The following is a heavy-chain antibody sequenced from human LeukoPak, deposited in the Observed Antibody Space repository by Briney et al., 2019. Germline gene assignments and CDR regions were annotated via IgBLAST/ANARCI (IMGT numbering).Heavy chain of an antibody. CDR3: ARATASGSGRAYDH. Sequence: SETLSLTCAVYGGSFSGYYWSWIRQPPGKGLEWIGEINHSGGTNSNPSLKNRLTMSIDMSKNQFSLKLKSVTAADTAVYYCARATASGSGRAYDHWAQGNLVPVSS. D-gene: IGHD3-10*01. CDR1: GGSFSGYY. CDR2: INHSGGT. V-gene: IGHV4-34*01. J-gene: IGHJ4*02.